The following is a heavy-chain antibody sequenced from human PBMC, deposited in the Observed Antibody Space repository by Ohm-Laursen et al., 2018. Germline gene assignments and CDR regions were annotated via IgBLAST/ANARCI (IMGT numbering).Heavy chain of an antibody. CDR2: INPSVGST. D-gene: IGHD6-13*01. CDR1: GYTFTTFY. CDR3: ATDTGVAAAGPDY. V-gene: IGHV1-46*01. Sequence: SSVKVSCKASGYTFTTFYIHWVRQAPGQGLEWMGMINPSVGSTTYAQKFQGRVTMTRDTSTSTVYMDLSSLRSEDTAVYYCATDTGVAAAGPDYWGQGTLVTVSS. J-gene: IGHJ4*02.